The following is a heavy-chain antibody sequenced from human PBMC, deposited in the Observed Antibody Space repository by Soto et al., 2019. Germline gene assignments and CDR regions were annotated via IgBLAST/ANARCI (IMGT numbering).Heavy chain of an antibody. J-gene: IGHJ3*02. Sequence: ASVKVSCKASGYTFTSYYMHWVRQAPGKGLEWVSAISGSGGSTYYADSVKGRFTISRDNSKNTLYLQMNSLRAEDTAVYYCAKDDSSGYDVFDIWGQGTMVTVSS. V-gene: IGHV3-23*01. CDR1: GYTFTSYY. CDR3: AKDDSSGYDVFDI. CDR2: ISGSGGST. D-gene: IGHD3-22*01.